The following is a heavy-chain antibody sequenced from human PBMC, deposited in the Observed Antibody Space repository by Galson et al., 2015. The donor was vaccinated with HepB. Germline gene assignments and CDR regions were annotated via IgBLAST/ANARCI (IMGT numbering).Heavy chain of an antibody. Sequence: SLRLSCAASGFTFRRYWMSWVRQAPGKGLEWVTNINEDGSEKNYVDSVKGRFTSSRDNAKNSLYLQMNSLRAEDTAIFYCAHYHDSSGYYALDTWGRGTLVTVSS. CDR3: AHYHDSSGYYALDT. CDR1: GFTFRRYW. V-gene: IGHV3-7*03. D-gene: IGHD3-22*01. CDR2: INEDGSEK. J-gene: IGHJ3*02.